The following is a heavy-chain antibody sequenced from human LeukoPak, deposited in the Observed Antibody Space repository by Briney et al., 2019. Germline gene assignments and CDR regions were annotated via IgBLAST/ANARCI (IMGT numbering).Heavy chain of an antibody. CDR3: AKDLWFGEYTYYFDY. V-gene: IGHV3-23*01. CDR2: ISGSGGST. D-gene: IGHD3-10*01. Sequence: PGGSLRLSCAASGFTFSSYAMSWVRQAPGNGLEWVSAISGSGGSTYYADSVKGRFTISRDNSKNTLYLQMNSLRAEDTAVYYCAKDLWFGEYTYYFDYWGQGTLVTVSS. CDR1: GFTFSSYA. J-gene: IGHJ4*02.